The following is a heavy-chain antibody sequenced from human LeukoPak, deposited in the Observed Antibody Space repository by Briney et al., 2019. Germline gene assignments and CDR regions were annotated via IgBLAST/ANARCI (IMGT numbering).Heavy chain of an antibody. V-gene: IGHV4-34*01. CDR3: ARLGDEIGGGFDP. CDR1: GGSFSGYY. J-gene: IGHJ5*02. Sequence: SETLSLACAVYGGSFSGYYWSWIRQPPGKGLEWIGEINHSGSTNSNPSLKGRVTVSVDTSKNQFSLKLSSVTAADTAVYYCARLGDEIGGGFDPWGQGTLVTVSS. CDR2: INHSGST. D-gene: IGHD3-16*01.